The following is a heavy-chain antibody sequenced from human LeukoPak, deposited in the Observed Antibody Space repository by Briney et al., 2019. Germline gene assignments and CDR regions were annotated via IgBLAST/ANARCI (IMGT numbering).Heavy chain of an antibody. V-gene: IGHV4-59*11. CDR1: GGSISSHY. CDR2: IYYSGST. Sequence: PSETLSLTCTVSGGSISSHYWSWIRQPPGKGLEWIGYIYYSGSTNYNPSLKSRATISVDTSKNQFSLKLSSVTAADTAVYYCARVAWGYCSGGSCYPGWFDPWGQGTLVTVSS. J-gene: IGHJ5*02. D-gene: IGHD2-15*01. CDR3: ARVAWGYCSGGSCYPGWFDP.